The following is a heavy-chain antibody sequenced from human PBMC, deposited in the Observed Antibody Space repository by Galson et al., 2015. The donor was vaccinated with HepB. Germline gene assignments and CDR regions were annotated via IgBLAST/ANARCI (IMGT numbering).Heavy chain of an antibody. CDR3: ARDYYDSSGPPAEYFQH. J-gene: IGHJ1*01. V-gene: IGHV1-2*02. D-gene: IGHD3-22*01. CDR2: INPNSGGT. Sequence: SVKVSCKASGYTFIDYHVHWVRQAPGQGLEWMGWINPNSGGTNYAQKFQGKVTMTRDTSINTAYMDLSRLRSDGTAVYYCARDYYDSSGPPAEYFQHWGQGTLVTVSS. CDR1: GYTFIDYH.